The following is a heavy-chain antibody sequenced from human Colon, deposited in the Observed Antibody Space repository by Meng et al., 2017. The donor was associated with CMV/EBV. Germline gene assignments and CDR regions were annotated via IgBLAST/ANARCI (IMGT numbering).Heavy chain of an antibody. CDR2: ISSTSSYI. Sequence: QVHLLESGGSLFKLGGSLRLSCAASGFTFSDYYMSWIREAPGKGLEWVSYISSTSSYINYADSVKGRFTISRDNAKNSLYLQMNSLRAEDTAVYYCARVGGSGSYNFDYWGQGTLVTVSS. J-gene: IGHJ4*02. CDR1: GFTFSDYY. CDR3: ARVGGSGSYNFDY. V-gene: IGHV3-11*05. D-gene: IGHD3-10*01.